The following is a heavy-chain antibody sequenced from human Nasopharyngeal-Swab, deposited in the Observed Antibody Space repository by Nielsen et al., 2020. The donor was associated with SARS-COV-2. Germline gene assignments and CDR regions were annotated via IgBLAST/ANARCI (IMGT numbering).Heavy chain of an antibody. CDR3: AKANVLFWFGQFKNDGFDI. V-gene: IGHV3-30*18. CDR1: GFSFNNYG. D-gene: IGHD3-10*01. Sequence: GESLKISCTASGFSFNNYGMHWVRQAPGKGLEGVAVISYEGSKKYYAESVEGRFTISRDFSKSTLYLQMNSLTPEDTAMYYCAKANVLFWFGQFKNDGFDIWGQGTMVAVSS. CDR2: ISYEGSKK. J-gene: IGHJ3*02.